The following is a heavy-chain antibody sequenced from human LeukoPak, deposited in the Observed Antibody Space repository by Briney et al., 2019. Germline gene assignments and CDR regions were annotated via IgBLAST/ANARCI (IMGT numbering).Heavy chain of an antibody. D-gene: IGHD3-16*02. J-gene: IGHJ4*02. CDR3: ARAGAYDYVWGSYRYTLGYFDY. V-gene: IGHV4-34*01. Sequence: SETLSLTCAVYGGSFSGYYWSWIRQPPGKGLEWIGEINHSGSTNYDPSLKSRVTISVDTSENQFSLKLSSVTAADTAVYYCARAGAYDYVWGSYRYTLGYFDYWGQGTLVTVSS. CDR1: GGSFSGYY. CDR2: INHSGST.